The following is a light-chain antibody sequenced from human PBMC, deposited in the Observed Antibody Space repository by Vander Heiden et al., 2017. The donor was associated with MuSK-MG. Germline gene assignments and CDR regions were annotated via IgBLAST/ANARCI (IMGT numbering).Light chain of an antibody. V-gene: IGKV1-39*01. J-gene: IGKJ2*01. Sequence: DIQMTQSPSSLSASVGDRVIITCRASQSISNYLNWYQQKPGKAPNLLIYAASSLQSGVPSRFSGSGSATDFTLTISRLQPEDFATYYCQQTYSTPYTFGRGTKLEIK. CDR3: QQTYSTPYT. CDR2: AAS. CDR1: QSISNY.